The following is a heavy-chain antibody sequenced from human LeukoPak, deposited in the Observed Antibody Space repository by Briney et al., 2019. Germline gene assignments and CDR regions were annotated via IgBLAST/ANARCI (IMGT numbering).Heavy chain of an antibody. D-gene: IGHD1-26*01. CDR3: ATLLVGATYYFDY. Sequence: ASVKVSCKTFGDTFTRKYMHWVRQAPGQGPEWMGVISPSGGSTTYAQKFQGRVTMTEDTSTDTAYMELSSLRSEDTAVYYCATLLVGATYYFDYWGQGTLVTVSS. CDR2: ISPSGGST. CDR1: GDTFTRKY. V-gene: IGHV1-46*01. J-gene: IGHJ4*02.